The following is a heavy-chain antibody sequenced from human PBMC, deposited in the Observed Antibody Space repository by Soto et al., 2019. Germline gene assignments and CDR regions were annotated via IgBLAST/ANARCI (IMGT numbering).Heavy chain of an antibody. D-gene: IGHD3-16*02. V-gene: IGHV4-59*01. CDR2: IYYSGST. Sequence: SETLSLTCTVSGCSISSYYWSWIRQPPGKGLEWIGYIYYSGSTNYNPSLKSRFTISVDTSKNQFSLKLSSVTAADTAVYYCASHGMITFGGVIVPTPDFDYWGQGTLVTVSS. J-gene: IGHJ4*02. CDR3: ASHGMITFGGVIVPTPDFDY. CDR1: GCSISSYY.